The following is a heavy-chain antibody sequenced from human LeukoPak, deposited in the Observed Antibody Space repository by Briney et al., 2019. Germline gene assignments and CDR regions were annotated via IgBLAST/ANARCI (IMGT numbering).Heavy chain of an antibody. CDR1: GFTFSSYE. Sequence: GGSLRLSCAASGFTFSSYEMNWVRQAPGKGLEWVSYISSSGSTIYYADSVKGRFTISRDNAKNSLYLQMNSLRAEDTAVYYCARDSLRGISYYMDVWGKGTTVTVSS. CDR2: ISSSGSTI. J-gene: IGHJ6*03. D-gene: IGHD3-10*01. V-gene: IGHV3-48*03. CDR3: ARDSLRGISYYMDV.